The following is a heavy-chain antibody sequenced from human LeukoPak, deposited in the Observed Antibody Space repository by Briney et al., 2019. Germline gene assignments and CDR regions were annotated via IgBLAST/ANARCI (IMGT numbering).Heavy chain of an antibody. D-gene: IGHD2-2*01. CDR3: ARGKRVVPAAIYSRVHNCFDP. J-gene: IGHJ5*02. CDR1: VLSFSVCS. CDR2: INHNGST. Sequence: PSETLPLIFAAQVLSFSVCSCSWIRQPPGKGLEWIGEINHNGSTNYNPSLKSRDTISVDTSKNHFSLKLSSVTAADTAVYYSARGKRVVPAAIYSRVHNCFDPWGQGTLVTVSS. V-gene: IGHV4-34*01.